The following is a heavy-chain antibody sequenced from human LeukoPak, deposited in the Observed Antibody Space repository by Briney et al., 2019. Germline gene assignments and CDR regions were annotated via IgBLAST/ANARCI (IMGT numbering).Heavy chain of an antibody. CDR1: GYTFSGTGWY. J-gene: IGHJ4*02. CDR3: ARDGPAQMVDFDY. D-gene: IGHD3-10*01. Sequence: ASVKVSCKASGYTFSGTGWYLYWLRQAPGQGLECMGWIYPYTGATHYAQKFQGRVAMARDTSISTAYMELSRLRPDDAAVYYCARDGPAQMVDFDYWGQGTLVTVSS. CDR2: IYPYTGAT. V-gene: IGHV1-2*02.